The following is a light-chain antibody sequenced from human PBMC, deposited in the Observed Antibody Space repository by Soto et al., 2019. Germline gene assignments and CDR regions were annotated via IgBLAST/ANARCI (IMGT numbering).Light chain of an antibody. Sequence: QLVLTQPPSVSGAPGQRVTISCTGSSSNIGAGYDVHWYQQLPGTAPKLLIYGNDNRPSGVPDRFSGSKSGTSASLAITGLQAEDEADYYCQSYDNSLNALYVFGTGTKLTVL. CDR3: QSYDNSLNALYV. V-gene: IGLV1-40*01. CDR1: SSNIGAGYD. J-gene: IGLJ1*01. CDR2: GND.